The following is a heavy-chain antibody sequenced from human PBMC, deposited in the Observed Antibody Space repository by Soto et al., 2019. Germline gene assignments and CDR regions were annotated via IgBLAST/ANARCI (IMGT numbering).Heavy chain of an antibody. CDR3: ARDLRPFHAGIPVAGTL. Sequence: SETLSLTCTVSGGSMSSSRYYWGWIRQPPGKGLEWIGSIYYSGSTYYNPSLKSRVTISVDTSKNQFSLKLSSVTAADTALYYCARDLRPFHAGIPVAGTLWGHGTLVTVSS. J-gene: IGHJ4*01. D-gene: IGHD6-19*01. V-gene: IGHV4-39*02. CDR1: GGSMSSSRYY. CDR2: IYYSGST.